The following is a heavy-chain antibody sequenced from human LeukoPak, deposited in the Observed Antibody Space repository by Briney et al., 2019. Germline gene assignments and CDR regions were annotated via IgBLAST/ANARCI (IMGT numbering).Heavy chain of an antibody. J-gene: IGHJ4*02. V-gene: IGHV4-59*01. D-gene: IGHD3-10*01. Sequence: SETLSLTCSFSIVSIKNYYWNWIRQSPGKGLQWIGYIYYTGSTDYNFSLKSRVTISLDTSENQFSLRLNSVTAADTAVYYCARGGYGSGSFDYWGQGTLVTVSS. CDR3: ARGGYGSGSFDY. CDR2: IYYTGST. CDR1: IVSIKNYY.